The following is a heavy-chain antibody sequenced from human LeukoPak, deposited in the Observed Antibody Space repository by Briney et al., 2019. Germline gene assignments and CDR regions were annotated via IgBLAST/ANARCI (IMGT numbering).Heavy chain of an antibody. CDR3: ARVRTSRYYDSSGYYSHYYYYGMDV. J-gene: IGHJ6*02. Sequence: SETLSLTCSVSGGSISISGFCWNWIRQLPGKGLEWIGYTYNSGNTYYNPSLKSRVTISVDTSKNQFSLKLSSVTAADTAVYYCARVRTSRYYDSSGYYSHYYYYGMDVWGQGTTVTVSS. D-gene: IGHD3-22*01. CDR1: GGSISISGFC. CDR2: TYNSGNT. V-gene: IGHV4-31*03.